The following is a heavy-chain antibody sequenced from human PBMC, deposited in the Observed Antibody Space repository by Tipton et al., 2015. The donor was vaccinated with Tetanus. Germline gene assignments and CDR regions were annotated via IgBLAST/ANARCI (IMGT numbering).Heavy chain of an antibody. J-gene: IGHJ4*02. CDR2: IRDNGNS. D-gene: IGHD2/OR15-2a*01. CDR1: GGSINSGGHF. CDR3: ARGTLHAFDF. V-gene: IGHV4-31*03. Sequence: TLSLTCTVSGGSINSGGHFWTWIRQRTGKGLEWIGHIRDNGNSYANPSLSGRVTMSVDTRKNQFSLNLTSMSVADTATYYCARGTLHAFDFWGQGVQVTVSS.